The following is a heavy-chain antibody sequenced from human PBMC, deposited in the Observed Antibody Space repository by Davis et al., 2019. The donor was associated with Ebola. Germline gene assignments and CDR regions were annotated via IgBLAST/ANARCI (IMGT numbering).Heavy chain of an antibody. CDR2: IIPIFDTP. CDR1: GGSFSSHP. J-gene: IGHJ4*02. V-gene: IGHV1-69*13. D-gene: IGHD3-9*01. Sequence: SVKVSCKTSGGSFSSHPISWVRQAPRQGLEWMGGIIPIFDTPHYAQKFQGRITITADASTSTAYMELSSLRFEDTATYFCARDFDGGNYYFDYWGPGTPVTVSS. CDR3: ARDFDGGNYYFDY.